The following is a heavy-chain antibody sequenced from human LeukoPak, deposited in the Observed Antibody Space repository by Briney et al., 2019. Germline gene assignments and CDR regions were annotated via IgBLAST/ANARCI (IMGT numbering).Heavy chain of an antibody. V-gene: IGHV4-4*07. D-gene: IGHD6-19*01. Sequence: PSETLSLTCIVSGGSISSYYWSWIRQSAGKGLEWIGRIYKNGGTYYNPSPKSRVTMSVDTSKNQFSLKLNSVTAADTALYYCARDREWLIPGYFDLWGRGSLVTVSS. CDR3: ARDREWLIPGYFDL. J-gene: IGHJ2*01. CDR2: IYKNGGT. CDR1: GGSISSYY.